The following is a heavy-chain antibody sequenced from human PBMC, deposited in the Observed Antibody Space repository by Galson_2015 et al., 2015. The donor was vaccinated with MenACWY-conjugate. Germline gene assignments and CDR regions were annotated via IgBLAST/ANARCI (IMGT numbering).Heavy chain of an antibody. CDR2: IYWDDDK. Sequence: PALVKPTQTLTLTCAFSGFSLSTSGVGVGWIRQPPRKALEWLALIYWDDDKRYSPSLKSRLTITKDTSKNQVVLTMTNVDPVDTATYYCARIRRERNSGSSYAHFDYWGQGTRVTVSS. J-gene: IGHJ4*02. CDR1: GFSLSTSGVG. D-gene: IGHD3-10*01. CDR3: ARIRRERNSGSSYAHFDY. V-gene: IGHV2-5*02.